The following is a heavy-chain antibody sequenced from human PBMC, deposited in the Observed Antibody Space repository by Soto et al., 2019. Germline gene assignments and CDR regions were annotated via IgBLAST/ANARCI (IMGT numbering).Heavy chain of an antibody. J-gene: IGHJ4*02. V-gene: IGHV4-59*08. CDR2: IYYAGST. Sequence: PSETLSLTCTVPGGSMISYYWSWIRQPPGRGLEWIGFIYYAGSTKYNPSLNSRVTISVDTSKNQFSLTVTSVTAADTAVYYCAGRIVATETFDYWGQGTLVTVSS. D-gene: IGHD5-12*01. CDR3: AGRIVATETFDY. CDR1: GGSMISYY.